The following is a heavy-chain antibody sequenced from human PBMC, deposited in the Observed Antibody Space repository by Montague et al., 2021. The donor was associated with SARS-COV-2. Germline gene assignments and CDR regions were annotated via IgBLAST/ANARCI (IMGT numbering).Heavy chain of an antibody. CDR1: GFSISSGYY. V-gene: IGHV4-38-2*02. J-gene: IGHJ4*02. D-gene: IGHD3-3*01. CDR3: ARSGVGIFDFSYFDS. CDR2: RYQNGAT. Sequence: SETLSLTCSVSGFSISSGYYWGWIRQTPGEGLEWIGSRYQNGATYYSPSLKRPVTILLDTSKNQFSLSLTSVTAAGTAVYYCARSGVGIFDFSYFDSWGQGSLVIVSS.